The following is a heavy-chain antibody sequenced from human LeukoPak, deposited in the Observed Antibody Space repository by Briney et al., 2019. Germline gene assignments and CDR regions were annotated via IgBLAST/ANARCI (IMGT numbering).Heavy chain of an antibody. Sequence: GGSLRLSCAASGFTFSSYAMHWVRQAPGKGLEWVAVISYDGSNKYYADSVKGRFTISRDNSKNTLYLQMNSLRAEDTAVYYCARELREDFWSGYYPCSGCSVFDYWGQGTLVTVSS. J-gene: IGHJ4*02. V-gene: IGHV3-30-3*01. CDR3: ARELREDFWSGYYPCSGCSVFDY. CDR1: GFTFSSYA. D-gene: IGHD3-3*01. CDR2: ISYDGSNK.